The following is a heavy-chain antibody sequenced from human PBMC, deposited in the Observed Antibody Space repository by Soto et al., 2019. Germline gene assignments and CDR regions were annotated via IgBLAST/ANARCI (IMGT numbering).Heavy chain of an antibody. D-gene: IGHD5-12*01. CDR1: GYTFTTYG. Sequence: QVQVVQSGAEVKKPGASVKVSCKASGYTFTTYGINWVRQAPGQGLEWMGWISAYNGNTDYAKKFQGRVTMTTDTSTSTAYMELGILRSDDPAVYYCARDVTSRVGVYDYFALRDYGGQGTLVTVSS. J-gene: IGHJ4*02. CDR2: ISAYNGNT. CDR3: ARDVTSRVGVYDYFALRDY. V-gene: IGHV1-18*01.